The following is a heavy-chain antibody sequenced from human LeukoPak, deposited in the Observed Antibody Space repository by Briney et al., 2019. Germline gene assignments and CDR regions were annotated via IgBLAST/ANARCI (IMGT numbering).Heavy chain of an antibody. J-gene: IGHJ4*02. CDR2: INPNSGVT. Sequence: ASVKVSCKASGYTFTGYYIHWVRQAPGQRLEWMGWINPNSGVTGYAQKFQGRVTVARDTSISTAYMELSSLRSDDTAVYYCARELRGGTFDYWGQGTLVTVSS. CDR3: ARELRGGTFDY. CDR1: GYTFTGYY. D-gene: IGHD3-10*01. V-gene: IGHV1-2*02.